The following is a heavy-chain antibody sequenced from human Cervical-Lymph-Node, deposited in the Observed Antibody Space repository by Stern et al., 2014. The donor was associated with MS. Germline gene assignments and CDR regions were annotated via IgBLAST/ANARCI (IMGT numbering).Heavy chain of an antibody. CDR2: IFPGASDT. CDR3: ARPHSPGWSYYFDF. D-gene: IGHD6-19*01. V-gene: IGHV5-51*01. Sequence: EVQLVESGAEVRKPGQSLTISCNISGYTFTDYWIAWVRQRPGKGLEWMGAIFPGASDTRYSPSFQGHVTISVDTSINTAYLQWSDLRASDTAMYYCARPHSPGWSYYFDFWGQGTLVAVSS. J-gene: IGHJ4*02. CDR1: GYTFTDYW.